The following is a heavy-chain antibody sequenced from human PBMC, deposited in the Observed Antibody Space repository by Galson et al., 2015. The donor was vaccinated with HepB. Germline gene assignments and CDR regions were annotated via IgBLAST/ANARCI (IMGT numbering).Heavy chain of an antibody. J-gene: IGHJ4*02. Sequence: SVKVSCKASGYTFTSYYMHWVRRAPGQGLEWMGIINPSGGSTSYAQKLQGRVTMTRDTSTSTVYMELSSLRSEDTAVYYCAFGALATLLFDYWGQGTLVTVSS. V-gene: IGHV1-46*04. CDR1: GYTFTSYY. CDR3: AFGALATLLFDY. CDR2: INPSGGST. D-gene: IGHD5-12*01.